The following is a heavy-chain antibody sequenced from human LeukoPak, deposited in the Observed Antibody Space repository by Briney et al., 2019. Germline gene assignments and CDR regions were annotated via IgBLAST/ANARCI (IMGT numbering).Heavy chain of an antibody. V-gene: IGHV4-39*01. CDR3: ARPYRSSFDY. D-gene: IGHD6-6*01. CDR2: IYSSGTT. CDR1: FGPISSSPYF. Sequence: SETLSLTCTVSFGPISSSPYFWGWIRQPPGKGLECIGTIYSSGTTYYKPSLKSRVTISIYTSKNEFSLKLMYMTTADTAAYYCARPYRSSFDYWGQGTLVTVSS. J-gene: IGHJ4*02.